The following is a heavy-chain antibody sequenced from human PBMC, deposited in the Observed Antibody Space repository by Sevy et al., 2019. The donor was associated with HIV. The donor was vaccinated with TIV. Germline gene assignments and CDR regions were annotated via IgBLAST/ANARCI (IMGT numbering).Heavy chain of an antibody. J-gene: IGHJ5*02. CDR2: IYSNGNS. CDR3: AREGGASSACFENWFGP. V-gene: IGHV4-4*07. D-gene: IGHD6-19*01. Sequence: SETLSLTCTVSGGSITSYSWSWIRQPAGKGLEWLGRIYSNGNSNYNPSLKSRVTMSVDTSKNQFSLKLTSVNAADTAVYFCAREGGASSACFENWFGPWGQGTLVTVSS. CDR1: GGSITSYS.